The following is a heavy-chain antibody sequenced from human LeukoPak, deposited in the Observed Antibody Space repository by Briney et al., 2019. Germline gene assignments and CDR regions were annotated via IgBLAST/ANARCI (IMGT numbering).Heavy chain of an antibody. J-gene: IGHJ4*02. D-gene: IGHD3-22*01. V-gene: IGHV4-39*07. Sequence: PSETLSLTCAVSGGSISSSSYYWGWIRQPPGKGLEWIGSIYYSGSTYYNPSLKSRVTISVDTSKNQFSLKLSSVTAADTAVYYCARGRGSGYPDYWGQGTLVTVSS. CDR1: GGSISSSSYY. CDR3: ARGRGSGYPDY. CDR2: IYYSGST.